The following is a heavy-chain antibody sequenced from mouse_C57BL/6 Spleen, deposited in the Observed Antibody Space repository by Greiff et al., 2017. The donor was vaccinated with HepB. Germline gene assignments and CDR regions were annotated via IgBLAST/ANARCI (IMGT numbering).Heavy chain of an antibody. V-gene: IGHV5-12*01. D-gene: IGHD2-3*01. CDR1: GFTFSDYY. CDR2: ISNGGGST. Sequence: EVKLMESGGGLVQPGGSLKLSCAASGFTFSDYYMYWVRQTPEKRLEWVAYISNGGGSTYYPDTVKGRFTISRDNAKNTLYLQMSRLKSEDTAMYYCARSLYDGYYVFAYWGQGTLVTVSA. CDR3: ARSLYDGYYVFAY. J-gene: IGHJ3*01.